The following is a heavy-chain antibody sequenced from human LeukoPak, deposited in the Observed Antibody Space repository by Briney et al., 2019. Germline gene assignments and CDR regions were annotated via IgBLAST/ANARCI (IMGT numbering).Heavy chain of an antibody. CDR1: GFTFSSYW. V-gene: IGHV3-7*01. Sequence: GGSLRLSCAASGFTFSSYWMSWVRQAPGKGLEGVANIKQDGSEKYYVDSVKVRFTISRDNAKNSLYLQLNSLRAEDTAVYYCARSPYPSGWYGVGYWGQGTLVTVSS. D-gene: IGHD6-19*01. J-gene: IGHJ4*02. CDR2: IKQDGSEK. CDR3: ARSPYPSGWYGVGY.